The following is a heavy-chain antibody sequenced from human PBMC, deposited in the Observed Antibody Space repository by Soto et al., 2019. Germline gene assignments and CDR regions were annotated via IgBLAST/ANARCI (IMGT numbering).Heavy chain of an antibody. D-gene: IGHD6-13*01. CDR1: GGSISSYY. Sequence: SETLSLTCTVSGGSISSYYWSWIRQPPGKGLEWIGYIYYSGSTNYNPSLKSRVTISVDTSKNQFSLKLSSVTAADTAVYYCAREGEGIAEVGAFDFWGQGTMVTVSS. V-gene: IGHV4-59*01. J-gene: IGHJ3*01. CDR2: IYYSGST. CDR3: AREGEGIAEVGAFDF.